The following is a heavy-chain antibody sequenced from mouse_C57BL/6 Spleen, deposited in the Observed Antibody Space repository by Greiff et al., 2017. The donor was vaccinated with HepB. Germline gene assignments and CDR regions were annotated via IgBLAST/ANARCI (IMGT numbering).Heavy chain of an antibody. Sequence: QVQLQQSGAELVKPGASVKISCKASGYAFSSYWMNWVKQRPGKGLEWIGQIYPGDGDTNYNGKFKGKATLTADKSSSTAYMQLSSLTSEDSAVYFCARNEGIYYYGSGWYFDVWGTGTTVTVSS. CDR2: IYPGDGDT. CDR3: ARNEGIYYYGSGWYFDV. J-gene: IGHJ1*03. CDR1: GYAFSSYW. V-gene: IGHV1-80*01. D-gene: IGHD1-1*01.